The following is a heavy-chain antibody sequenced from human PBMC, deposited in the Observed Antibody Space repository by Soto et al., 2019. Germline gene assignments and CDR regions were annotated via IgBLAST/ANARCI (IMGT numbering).Heavy chain of an antibody. CDR2: ISANSGDT. CDR1: GYSFTSHG. V-gene: IGHV1-18*01. D-gene: IGHD3-10*01. Sequence: QVQLVQSGAEVKKPGASVKVSCKASGYSFTSHGISWVRQAPGQGLEWMGWISANSGDTNYAQKLQGRVTVTTDTSTSTAYLELRSLRSEDTAVYYCARMVRGSNIDYYHNIHGWRKGTTVTVSS. J-gene: IGHJ6*03. CDR3: ARMVRGSNIDYYHNIHG.